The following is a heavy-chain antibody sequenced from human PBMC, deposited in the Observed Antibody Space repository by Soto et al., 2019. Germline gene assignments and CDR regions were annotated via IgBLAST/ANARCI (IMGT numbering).Heavy chain of an antibody. CDR2: IGVAGDT. CDR1: GFTLSSHD. CDR3: ARASAGLDY. Sequence: GGSLRLSCAASGFTLSSHDMHWVRQATGKGLEWVSGIGVAGDTYYPGSVKGRFTVSRENAKNSLYLQMNSLRAEDTAVYYCARASAGLDYWGQGTLVTVSS. J-gene: IGHJ4*02. D-gene: IGHD1-1*01. V-gene: IGHV3-13*01.